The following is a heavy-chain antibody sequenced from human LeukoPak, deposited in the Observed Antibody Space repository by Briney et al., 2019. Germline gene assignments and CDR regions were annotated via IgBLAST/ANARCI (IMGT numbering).Heavy chain of an antibody. CDR1: GFTFSSYE. CDR2: ISSSGSTI. D-gene: IGHD1-26*01. J-gene: IGHJ4*02. CDR3: AKVDPMGAHRPLDY. Sequence: PGGSLRLSCAASGFTFSSYEMNWVRQAPGKGLEWVSYISSSGSTIYYADSVKGRFTISRDNSKNTLYLQMNSLRAEDTAVYYCAKVDPMGAHRPLDYWGQGTLVTVSS. V-gene: IGHV3-48*03.